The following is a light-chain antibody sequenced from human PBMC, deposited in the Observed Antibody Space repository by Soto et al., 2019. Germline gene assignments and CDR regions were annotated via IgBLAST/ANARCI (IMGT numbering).Light chain of an antibody. CDR2: AAY. CDR1: QGISNY. Sequence: DIQMTQSPSSLSASVGDRVTITCRASQGISNYLAWYQQKPGKVPKLLIYAAYTLQSGVPSRFSGSGSGTDFTLTISSLQPEDVATYYCQKYNRAPPWTFGQGTKVEIK. J-gene: IGKJ1*01. CDR3: QKYNRAPPWT. V-gene: IGKV1-27*01.